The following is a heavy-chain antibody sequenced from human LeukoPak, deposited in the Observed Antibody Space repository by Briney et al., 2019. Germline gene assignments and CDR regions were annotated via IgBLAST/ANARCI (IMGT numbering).Heavy chain of an antibody. Sequence: PGGSLRLSCAASGLIFSSHAMSWVRQGPGKGLEWVSAMGGSGDNTYYADSVKGRFTISRDNSKDTLYLEMNSLRVEDTAVYYCTNNEWQWGQGTLVTVSS. CDR3: TNNEWQ. CDR1: GLIFSSHA. CDR2: MGGSGDNT. V-gene: IGHV3-23*01. J-gene: IGHJ1*01. D-gene: IGHD2-8*01.